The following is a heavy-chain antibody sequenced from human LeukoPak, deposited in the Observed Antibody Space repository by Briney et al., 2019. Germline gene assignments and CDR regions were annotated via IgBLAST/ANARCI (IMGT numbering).Heavy chain of an antibody. J-gene: IGHJ6*02. CDR2: INGDGRNI. CDR3: TRDLMDYDVSTGLHHYYMDV. D-gene: IGHD3-9*01. Sequence: GGPLRLSCVASGFTFSSYWMHWVRQDPRKGLVWVSRINGDGRNINYADSVRGRFTISRDNAKNTLYLQMNTLRVEDTAVYYCTRDLMDYDVSTGLHHYYMDVWGQGTTVTVSS. CDR1: GFTFSSYW. V-gene: IGHV3-74*01.